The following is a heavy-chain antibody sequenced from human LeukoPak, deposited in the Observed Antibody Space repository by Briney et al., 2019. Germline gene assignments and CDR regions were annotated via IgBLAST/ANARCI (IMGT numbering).Heavy chain of an antibody. CDR3: AKRSCSGGSCNFDY. J-gene: IGHJ4*02. Sequence: SGGSLRLSCAASGFTFNSYAMSWARQPPGKGPEWVSAISNSGGSTNYADSVKGRFTISRDNSKNTLYLQMNSLRAEDTAVYYCAKRSCSGGSCNFDYWGQGTPVTVSS. CDR2: ISNSGGST. CDR1: GFTFNSYA. D-gene: IGHD2-15*01. V-gene: IGHV3-23*01.